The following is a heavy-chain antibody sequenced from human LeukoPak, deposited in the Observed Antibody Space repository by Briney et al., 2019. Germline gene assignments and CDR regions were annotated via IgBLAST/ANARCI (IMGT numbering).Heavy chain of an antibody. J-gene: IGHJ3*02. Sequence: ASVKVSCKASGYTFTSYYMHWVRQAPGQGLEWMGIINPSGGSTSYAQKFQGRVTMTRDMSTSTVYMELSSLRSEDTAVYYCAREGATYCGGDCYDGAFDIWGQGTMVTVSS. CDR3: AREGATYCGGDCYDGAFDI. D-gene: IGHD2-21*02. CDR2: INPSGGST. V-gene: IGHV1-46*01. CDR1: GYTFTSYY.